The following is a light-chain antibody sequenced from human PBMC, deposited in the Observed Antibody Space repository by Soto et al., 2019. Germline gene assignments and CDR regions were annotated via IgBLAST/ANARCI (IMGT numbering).Light chain of an antibody. V-gene: IGKV3-20*01. J-gene: IGKJ1*01. Sequence: VLTQSPGTLSLSPGESATLSCRASQYVSSGYSAWYHQKPGQAPRLLIYGASTRAAGIPDRFSGSGSETDFSLSIRRLEPEDFAVYYCQVYAGSHLWTFGQGTKVDIK. CDR2: GAS. CDR3: QVYAGSHLWT. CDR1: QYVSSGY.